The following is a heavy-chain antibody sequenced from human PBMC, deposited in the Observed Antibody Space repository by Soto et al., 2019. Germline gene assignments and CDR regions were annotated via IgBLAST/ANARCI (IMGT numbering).Heavy chain of an antibody. CDR2: IYYSGST. J-gene: IGHJ4*02. V-gene: IGHV4-59*08. CDR1: GGSISSYY. Sequence: QVQLQESGPGLVKPSETLSLTCTVSGGSISSYYWSWIRQPPGKGLEWIGYIYYSGSTNYHPSLKSRVTISVDXSXXXXXXXXXXXTAADTAVYYCARLWGREQLGTIDYWGQGTLVTVSS. CDR3: ARLWGREQLGTIDY. D-gene: IGHD6-6*01.